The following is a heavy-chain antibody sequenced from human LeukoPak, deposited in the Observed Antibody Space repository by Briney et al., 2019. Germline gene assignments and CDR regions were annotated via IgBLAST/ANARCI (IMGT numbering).Heavy chain of an antibody. CDR2: VHPEDDET. CDR1: GYTFTDYH. CDR3: ATHAKYYYDSSGYY. D-gene: IGHD3-22*01. Sequence: ASVKISFKVSGYTFTDYHMHWLQQPPGKGLEWLGLVHPEDDETIYPETFQGRVTITADTSTDIAYMELSSLRSEDTAVYYCATHAKYYYDSSGYYWGQGTLVTVSS. V-gene: IGHV1-69-2*01. J-gene: IGHJ4*02.